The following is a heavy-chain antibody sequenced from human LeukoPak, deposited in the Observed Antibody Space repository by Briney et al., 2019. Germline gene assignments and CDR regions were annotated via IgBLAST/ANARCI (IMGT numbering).Heavy chain of an antibody. Sequence: PSETLSLTCTVSGGSISSYYWSWIRQPPGKGLEWIGYVYYSGSTNYNPSLKSRVTISVDTSKNQFSLKLSSVTAADTAVYYCAREYSSGFSSFDPWGQGTLVTVSS. V-gene: IGHV4-59*01. CDR2: VYYSGST. D-gene: IGHD6-19*01. CDR3: AREYSSGFSSFDP. CDR1: GGSISSYY. J-gene: IGHJ5*02.